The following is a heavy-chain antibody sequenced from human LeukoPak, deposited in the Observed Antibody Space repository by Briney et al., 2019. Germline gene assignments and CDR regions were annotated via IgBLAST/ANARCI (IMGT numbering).Heavy chain of an antibody. CDR3: ARGGYYDSSGYPPRHYGAFDI. D-gene: IGHD3-22*01. J-gene: IGHJ3*02. CDR1: GYTFTSYY. CDR2: INPSGGST. V-gene: IGHV1-46*01. Sequence: ASVKVSCKASGYTFTSYYMHWVRQAPGQGLEWMGIINPSGGSTSYAQKFQGRVTMTRDTSTSTVYMELSSLRSEDTAVYYCARGGYYDSSGYPPRHYGAFDIWGQGTMVTVSS.